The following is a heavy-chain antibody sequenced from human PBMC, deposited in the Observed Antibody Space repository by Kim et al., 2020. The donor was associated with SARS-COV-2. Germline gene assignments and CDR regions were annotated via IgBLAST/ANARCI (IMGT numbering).Heavy chain of an antibody. V-gene: IGHV4-31*03. J-gene: IGHJ5*02. CDR1: GDSISRGGYY. D-gene: IGHD1-26*01. CDR3: VREGGRVYSGSYYYGSWFDP. CDR2: IYYSGST. Sequence: SETLSLTCTVSGDSISRGGYYWNWIRQHPGMGLAWTGYIYYSGSTYYNPSLKSRVTISVDTSKNHFSLKLSSVTAADTAVYYCVREGGRVYSGSYYYGSWFDPWGQGTVVTVAS.